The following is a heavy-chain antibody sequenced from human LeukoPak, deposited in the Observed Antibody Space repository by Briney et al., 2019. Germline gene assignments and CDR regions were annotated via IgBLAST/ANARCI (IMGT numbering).Heavy chain of an antibody. D-gene: IGHD5-18*01. CDR1: GFTFSSYA. CDR3: ARDPGYGTYYYGMDV. V-gene: IGHV3-30*14. J-gene: IGHJ6*02. Sequence: GGSLTLSCAASGFTFSSYAMHWVRQAPGKGLEWVAVISYDGSNKFYTGSVKGQFTISRDNSKNTLYLQMNSLRAEDTAVYYCARDPGYGTYYYGMDVWGQGTTVTVSS. CDR2: ISYDGSNK.